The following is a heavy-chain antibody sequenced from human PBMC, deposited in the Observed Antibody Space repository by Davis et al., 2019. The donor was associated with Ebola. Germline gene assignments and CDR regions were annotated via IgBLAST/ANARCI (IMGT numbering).Heavy chain of an antibody. Sequence: GESLKISCSASGFTFSSFAMHWVRQAPWKGLQYVSGISHNGGTTYYPESVRGRFTISRDNSKNTLYLQMNSLRGEDTAVYYCVKDLNYSGDSWGQGTLVTVSS. D-gene: IGHD2-21*01. CDR3: VKDLNYSGDS. CDR2: ISHNGGTT. CDR1: GFTFSSFA. J-gene: IGHJ5*01. V-gene: IGHV3-64D*08.